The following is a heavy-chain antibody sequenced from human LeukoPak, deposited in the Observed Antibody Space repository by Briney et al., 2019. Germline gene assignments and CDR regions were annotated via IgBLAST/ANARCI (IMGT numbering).Heavy chain of an antibody. J-gene: IGHJ4*02. CDR1: GFTFSSYE. D-gene: IGHD1/OR15-1a*01. CDR2: ISSSGSTI. CDR3: AKGTANIDY. Sequence: GGSLRLSCAASGFTFSSYEMNWVRQAPGKGLEWVSYISSSGSTIYYADSVKGRFTISRDNSKNTLSLQMNSLRAEDTAVYCCAKGTANIDYWGQGTLVTVSS. V-gene: IGHV3-48*03.